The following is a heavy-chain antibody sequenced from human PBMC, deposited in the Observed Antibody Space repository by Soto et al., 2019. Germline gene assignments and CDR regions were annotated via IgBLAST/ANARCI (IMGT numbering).Heavy chain of an antibody. Sequence: EEQLVESGGGLVQPGGSLRLSCTASGFTVSSYWTHWVRQAPGKGLEWVSRINIDGSSITYPDSMKGRFTMSRNNAKNKLNLQMNSLRADDTAVYYGIRGRRGWNTVDVWGQGTTVIVS. CDR1: GFTVSSYW. V-gene: IGHV3-74*03. CDR3: IRGRRGWNTVDV. CDR2: INIDGSSI. J-gene: IGHJ6*02. D-gene: IGHD6-19*01.